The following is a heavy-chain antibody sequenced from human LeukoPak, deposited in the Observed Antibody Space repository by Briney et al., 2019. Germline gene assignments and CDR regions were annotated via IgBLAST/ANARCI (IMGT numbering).Heavy chain of an antibody. D-gene: IGHD2-2*01. CDR3: AKGLNKYQLPRLQH. J-gene: IGHJ1*01. Sequence: PSETLSLTCTVSGGSISSYYWSWIRQPPGKGLEWIGYIYYSGSTIYNPSLKSRVTISVDTSKNQFSLKLRSVTAADTAVYYCAKGLNKYQLPRLQHWGQGTLVTVSS. V-gene: IGHV4-59*08. CDR2: IYYSGST. CDR1: GGSISSYY.